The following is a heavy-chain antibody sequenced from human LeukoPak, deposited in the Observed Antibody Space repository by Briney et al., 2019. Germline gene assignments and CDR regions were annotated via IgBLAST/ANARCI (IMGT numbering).Heavy chain of an antibody. J-gene: IGHJ6*01. V-gene: IGHV3-30*18. D-gene: IGHD3-9*01. Sequence: GRSLRLSCAASGFTFSSYGMHWVRQAPGKGLEWVAVISYDGSNKYYADSVKGRFTISRDNSKNTLYLQMNSLRAEDTAVYYCAKEYDIMTSNHLYFGMDVWGQATTVTVSS. CDR2: ISYDGSNK. CDR3: AKEYDIMTSNHLYFGMDV. CDR1: GFTFSSYG.